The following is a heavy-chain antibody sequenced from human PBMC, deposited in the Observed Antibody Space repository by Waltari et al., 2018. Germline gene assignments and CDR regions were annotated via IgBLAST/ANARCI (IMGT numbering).Heavy chain of an antibody. CDR1: GGSISSGSYY. CDR2: IYTSGST. J-gene: IGHJ3*02. Sequence: QVQLQESGPGLVKPSQTLSLTCTVSGGSISSGSYYWSWIRQPAGKGLEWIGYIYTSGSTNYNPSLKSRVTISVDTSKNQFSLKLSSVTAADTAVYYCARGSYEVWAFDIWGQGTMVTVSS. CDR3: ARGSYEVWAFDI. V-gene: IGHV4-61*09. D-gene: IGHD1-26*01.